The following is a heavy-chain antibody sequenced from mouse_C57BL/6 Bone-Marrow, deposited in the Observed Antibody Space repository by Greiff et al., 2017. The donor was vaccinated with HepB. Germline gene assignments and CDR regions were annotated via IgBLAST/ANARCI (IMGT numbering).Heavy chain of an antibody. CDR3: ARQRSTMVTAWFAY. D-gene: IGHD2-2*01. Sequence: VESGGDFVKPGGSLKLSCAASGFTFSSYGMSWVRQTPDKRLEWVATISSGGSYTYYPDSVKGRFTISRDNAKNTLYLQMSSLKSEDTAMYYCARQRSTMVTAWFAYWGQGTLVTVSA. J-gene: IGHJ3*01. CDR1: GFTFSSYG. CDR2: ISSGGSYT. V-gene: IGHV5-6*01.